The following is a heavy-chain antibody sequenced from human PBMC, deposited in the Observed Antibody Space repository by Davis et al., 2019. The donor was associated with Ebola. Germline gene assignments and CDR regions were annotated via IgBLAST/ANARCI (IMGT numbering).Heavy chain of an antibody. CDR3: ASTAADPFNGYGMDV. Sequence: SVKVSCKASGGTFSSYAISWVRQAPGQGLEWMGGIIPIFGTANYAQKFQGRVTITADESTSTAYMELSSLRSEDTAVYYCASTAADPFNGYGMDVWGQGTTVTVSS. D-gene: IGHD6-13*01. V-gene: IGHV1-69*13. CDR1: GGTFSSYA. J-gene: IGHJ6*02. CDR2: IIPIFGTA.